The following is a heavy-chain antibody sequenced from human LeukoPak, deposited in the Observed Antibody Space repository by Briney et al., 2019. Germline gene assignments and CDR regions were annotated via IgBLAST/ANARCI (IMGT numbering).Heavy chain of an antibody. J-gene: IGHJ4*02. Sequence: GGSLRLSCAASGFTFSNYAMNWVRQAPGKGLEYVSAISKNGQTTYYADSVRGRFTISRDNSKNTLYLQMSSLRADDTAVYYCVNPHCSGGTCYSDYWGQGTLVTVSS. D-gene: IGHD2-15*01. CDR1: GFTFSNYA. V-gene: IGHV3-64D*09. CDR2: ISKNGQTT. CDR3: VNPHCSGGTCYSDY.